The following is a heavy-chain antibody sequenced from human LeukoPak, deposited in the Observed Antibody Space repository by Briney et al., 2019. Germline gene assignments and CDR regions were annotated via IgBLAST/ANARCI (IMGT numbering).Heavy chain of an antibody. D-gene: IGHD3-22*01. CDR3: ARAQYYYDSSGAVGFDP. CDR2: ISSSGSDT. CDR1: RFTFRDHF. J-gene: IGHJ5*02. Sequence: GGSLRLSCAASRFTFRDHFMSWIRQPPGKGLEFVSYISSSGSDTYYSDSVKGRFTVSRDNAKNSLFLQMNSLRAEDTAVYYCARAQYYYDSSGAVGFDPWGQGTLVTVSS. V-gene: IGHV3-11*04.